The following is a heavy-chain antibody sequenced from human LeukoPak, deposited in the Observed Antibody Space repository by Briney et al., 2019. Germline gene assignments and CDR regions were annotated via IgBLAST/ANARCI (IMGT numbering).Heavy chain of an antibody. J-gene: IGHJ4*02. CDR2: IYPGDSDT. Sequence: GGSLKISCRSSGYSFTSYWNGWGRQMPGKGLGVVGIIYPGDSDTRYSPSFQGQVTISHDKSISTAYLQWSSLKASDTAMYYCARGTLTTVGEGVDYWGQGTLVTVSS. CDR3: ARGTLTTVGEGVDY. CDR1: GYSFTSYW. D-gene: IGHD4-23*01. V-gene: IGHV5-51*01.